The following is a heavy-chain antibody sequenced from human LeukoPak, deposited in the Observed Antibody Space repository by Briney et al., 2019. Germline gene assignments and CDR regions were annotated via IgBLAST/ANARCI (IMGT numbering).Heavy chain of an antibody. CDR2: IYPGDSET. V-gene: IGHV5-51*01. D-gene: IGHD2/OR15-2a*01. Sequence: GESLKISCKGSGYSFTTYWIAWLRLMPGKGLEWMGIIYPGDSETRYSTSFQGQVTISADKSIGTAYLQWSSLKASDTAIYYCARQQYLAFDIWGQGTMVTVSS. J-gene: IGHJ3*02. CDR1: GYSFTTYW. CDR3: ARQQYLAFDI.